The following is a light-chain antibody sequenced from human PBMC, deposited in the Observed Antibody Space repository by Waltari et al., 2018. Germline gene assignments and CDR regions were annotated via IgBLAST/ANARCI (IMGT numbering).Light chain of an antibody. CDR1: SGDVGGYNV. CDR3: YSYAGSSTWV. CDR2: EGS. V-gene: IGLV2-23*01. J-gene: IGLJ3*02. Sequence: QSALTQPASVSGSPGQSITISFTGTSGDVGGYNVVSWYQRHPGKVPKLIIYEGSKRPSGISDRFSGSKSGNTASLTISGLQTEDEAEYYCYSYAGSSTWVFGGGTQLTVV.